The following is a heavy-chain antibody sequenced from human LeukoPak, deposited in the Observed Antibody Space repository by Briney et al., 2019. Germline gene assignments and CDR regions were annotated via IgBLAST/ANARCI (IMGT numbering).Heavy chain of an antibody. J-gene: IGHJ5*02. CDR1: GYTFTDYY. CDR2: INPNSGAT. Sequence: ASVRVSYKASGYTFTDYYMHWVQQAPGQGLEWMAWINPNSGATSSAQKFQGRVTLTRDTSISTAYMELSSLRSDDTAVYYCARVKLVGSRVDLDPWGQGTLVTVSS. V-gene: IGHV1-2*02. D-gene: IGHD6-6*01. CDR3: ARVKLVGSRVDLDP.